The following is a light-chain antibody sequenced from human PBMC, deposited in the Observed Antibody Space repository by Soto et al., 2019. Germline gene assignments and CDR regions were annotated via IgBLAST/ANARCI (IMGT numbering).Light chain of an antibody. CDR2: EVS. Sequence: QSVLTQPASVSGSPGQSIAISCTGTSSVVGGYDFVSWYQQHPDKAPKLLIYEVSNRPSGVSDRFSGSKSVNTASLTISGLQAEDEADYYCSSYTSSNTWVFGTGTKATVL. CDR3: SSYTSSNTWV. J-gene: IGLJ1*01. V-gene: IGLV2-14*03. CDR1: SSVVGGYDF.